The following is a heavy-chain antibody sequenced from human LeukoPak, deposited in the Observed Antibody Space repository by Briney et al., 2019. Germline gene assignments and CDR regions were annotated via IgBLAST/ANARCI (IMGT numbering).Heavy chain of an antibody. CDR1: GFTFRNYW. V-gene: IGHV3-23*01. J-gene: IGHJ2*01. Sequence: GGSLRLSCGATGFTFRNYWMNWVRQAPGKGLEWVSGISITGGTTYYADSAKGRFTISRDNSKNTLYLQMNSLRAEDTAIYYCAKDGWFGELSYRNWYFDLWGRGTLVTVSA. CDR2: ISITGGTT. CDR3: AKDGWFGELSYRNWYFDL. D-gene: IGHD3-10*01.